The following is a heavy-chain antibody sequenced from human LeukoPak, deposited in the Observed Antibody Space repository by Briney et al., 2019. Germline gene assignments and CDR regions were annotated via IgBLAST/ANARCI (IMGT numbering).Heavy chain of an antibody. D-gene: IGHD3-22*01. V-gene: IGHV1-18*01. Sequence: ASVKVSCKASGGTFSSYGISWVRQAPGQGLEWMGWISAYNGNTNYAQKFQGRVTMTEDTSTDTAYMELSSLRSEDTAVYYCATWGQDSSGYFGRAFDIWGQGTMVTVSS. CDR3: ATWGQDSSGYFGRAFDI. J-gene: IGHJ3*02. CDR2: ISAYNGNT. CDR1: GGTFSSYG.